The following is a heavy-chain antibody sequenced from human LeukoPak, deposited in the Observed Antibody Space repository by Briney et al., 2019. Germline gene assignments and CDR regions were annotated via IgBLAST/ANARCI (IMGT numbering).Heavy chain of an antibody. CDR3: ARYGSWQLVADYYYYYGMDV. CDR2: ISCGGSNK. Sequence: SGGSLRRSSGTSGFTLSSYAMHWGRQAPGKGLEGVAVISCGGSNKYYADSVKGRFTISRDNSKNTLYLQMNSLRAEYTAVYYCARYGSWQLVADYYYYYGMDVWGQGTTVTVSS. V-gene: IGHV3-30*04. J-gene: IGHJ6*02. CDR1: GFTLSSYA. D-gene: IGHD6-13*01.